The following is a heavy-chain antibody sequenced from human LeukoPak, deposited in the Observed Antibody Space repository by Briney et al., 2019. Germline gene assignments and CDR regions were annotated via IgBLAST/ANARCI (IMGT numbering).Heavy chain of an antibody. D-gene: IGHD5-24*01. J-gene: IGHJ4*02. CDR2: ISYDGSNK. V-gene: IGHV3-30*03. CDR1: GFTFSSYG. CDR3: APEGDGYILFDY. Sequence: GGSLRLSCAAPGFTFSSYGMHWVRQAPGKGLEWVAVISYDGSNKYYADSVKGRFTISRDNSKNTLYLQMNSLRVEDTAVYYCAPEGDGYILFDYWGQGTLITVSS.